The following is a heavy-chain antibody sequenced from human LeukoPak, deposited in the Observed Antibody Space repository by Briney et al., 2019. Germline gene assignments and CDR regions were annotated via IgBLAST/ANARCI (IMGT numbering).Heavy chain of an antibody. J-gene: IGHJ4*02. Sequence: SVKVSCKASGVTSSSYDISWVRQAPGQGLQWMGKINPFLALAKYAQTFQGRVTITAVKSTDTAYMEMNSLRSEDTAVYYCATQSQASGYNPGSYFDSWGQGTLVTVSS. V-gene: IGHV1-69*04. D-gene: IGHD5-12*01. CDR2: INPFLALA. CDR1: GVTSSSYD. CDR3: ATQSQASGYNPGSYFDS.